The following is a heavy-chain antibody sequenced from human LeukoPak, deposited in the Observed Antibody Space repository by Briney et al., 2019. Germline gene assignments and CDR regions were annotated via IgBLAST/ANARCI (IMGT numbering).Heavy chain of an antibody. CDR1: GFTVSSNY. CDR2: IYSGGST. CDR3: ARDGSSSWYGGAFDI. D-gene: IGHD6-13*01. V-gene: IGHV3-53*01. Sequence: GGSLRLSCAASGFTVSSNYMSWVRQAPGKGLEWVSVIYSGGSTYYADSVKGRFTISRDNSKNTLYLQMNSLRAEDTAVYYCARDGSSSWYGGAFDIWGQGTMVTASS. J-gene: IGHJ3*02.